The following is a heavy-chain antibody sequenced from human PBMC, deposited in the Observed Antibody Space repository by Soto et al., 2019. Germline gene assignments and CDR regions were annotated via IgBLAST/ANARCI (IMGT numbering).Heavy chain of an antibody. CDR3: ARAERTIFGVMDV. J-gene: IGHJ6*03. CDR2: INHSGST. Sequence: SETLSLTCAVYGGSFSGYYWSWIRQPPGKGLEWIGEINHSGSTNYNPSLKSRVTISVDTSKNQFSLKLSSVTAADTAVYYCARAERTIFGVMDVWGKGTTVTVSS. D-gene: IGHD3-3*01. V-gene: IGHV4-34*01. CDR1: GGSFSGYY.